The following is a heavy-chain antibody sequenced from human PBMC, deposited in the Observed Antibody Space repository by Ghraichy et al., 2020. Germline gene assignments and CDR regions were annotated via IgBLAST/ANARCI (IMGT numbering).Heavy chain of an antibody. CDR3: ARHEEAGSGSYGMDV. V-gene: IGHV4-39*01. J-gene: IGHJ6*02. D-gene: IGHD1-26*01. CDR1: GGSISSSSYY. CDR2: IYYSGST. Sequence: SETLSLTCTVSGGSISSSSYYWGWIRQPPGKGLEWIGSIYYSGSTYYNPSLKSRLTISVDVSKNQFSLKLSSVTAADTAVYYCARHEEAGSGSYGMDVWGQGTTVTVSS.